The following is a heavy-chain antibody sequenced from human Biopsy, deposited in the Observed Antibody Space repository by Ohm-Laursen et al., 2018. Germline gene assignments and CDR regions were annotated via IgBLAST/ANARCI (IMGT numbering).Heavy chain of an antibody. V-gene: IGHV4-61*01. CDR1: GGSVSSNTNY. Sequence: SDTLSLTCTVSGGSVSSNTNYWAWIRQPPGKGLQWTGYTYYSGSTNYNPSLNSRVTIAVDTSKNQFSLRLTSVTAADTAVYYCVRSNYHYYGFDVWGQGTTVTVSS. CDR2: TYYSGST. CDR3: VRSNYHYYGFDV. J-gene: IGHJ6*02.